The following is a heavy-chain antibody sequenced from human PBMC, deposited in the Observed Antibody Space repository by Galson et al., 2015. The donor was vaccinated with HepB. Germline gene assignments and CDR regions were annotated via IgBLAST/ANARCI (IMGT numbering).Heavy chain of an antibody. D-gene: IGHD2-2*01. J-gene: IGHJ3*02. V-gene: IGHV3-30-3*01. CDR3: ARTRLPAAAFDI. CDR1: GFSFSTYA. Sequence: SLRLSCAASGFSFSTYAMHWVRQAPAKGLEWVAVISYDGTKKYYSDSVKGRFTISRDNSKNRLYLQMSSLRPDDTAVYYCARTRLPAAAFDIWGQGTMVTVSS. CDR2: ISYDGTKK.